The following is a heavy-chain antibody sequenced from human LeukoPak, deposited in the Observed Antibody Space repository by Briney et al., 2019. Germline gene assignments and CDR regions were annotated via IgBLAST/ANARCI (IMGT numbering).Heavy chain of an antibody. CDR2: INPNSGGT. D-gene: IGHD2-15*01. Sequence: AASVKVSCKASGYTSTGYYMHWVRQAPGQGLEWMGWINPNSGGTNYAQKFQGWVTMTRDTSISTAYMELSRLRFDDTAVYYCARGDIVEGPHYYGMDVWGQGTTVTVSS. CDR3: ARGDIVEGPHYYGMDV. J-gene: IGHJ6*02. CDR1: GYTSTGYY. V-gene: IGHV1-2*04.